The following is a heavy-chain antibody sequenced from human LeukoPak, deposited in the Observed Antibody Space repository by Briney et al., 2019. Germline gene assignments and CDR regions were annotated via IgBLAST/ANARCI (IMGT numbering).Heavy chain of an antibody. CDR3: ATETNGRHYDY. D-gene: IGHD1-14*01. CDR2: IGPTGFDR. J-gene: IGHJ4*02. V-gene: IGHV3-21*06. Sequence: GGSLRLSCTTSGLTFSTSGFNCVRHAPRKGLEWVASIGPTGFDRYHADSIKGRFTISRDNANNFLYLQMDSLRAEDTAVYYCATETNGRHYDYWGQGTLLTVSS. CDR1: GLTFSTSG.